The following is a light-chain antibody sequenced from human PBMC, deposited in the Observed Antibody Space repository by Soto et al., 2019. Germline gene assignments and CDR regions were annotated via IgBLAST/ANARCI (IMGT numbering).Light chain of an antibody. Sequence: EIVLTQSPATLSLSPGERATLSCRASQSVSSYLAWYQQKPGQAPRLLIYDASSRATGIPARFSGSGSWTDFTLTISSLEPEDFAVYYCQQRSNWLTFGGGTKVESK. J-gene: IGKJ4*01. CDR2: DAS. CDR1: QSVSSY. CDR3: QQRSNWLT. V-gene: IGKV3-11*01.